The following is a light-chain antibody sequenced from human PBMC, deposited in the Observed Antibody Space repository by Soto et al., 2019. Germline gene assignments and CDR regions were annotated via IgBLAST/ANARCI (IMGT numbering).Light chain of an antibody. CDR1: QSINTW. J-gene: IGKJ2*01. Sequence: DIQMTQSPSTLSASVGDRVTITCRASQSINTWLAWYQQKPGKAPMFLIYQAYSLESGVPSRFSGSGFGTEFTLTISNLQPDDFATYYCQQYKSYSTFGQGTKLETK. CDR2: QAY. CDR3: QQYKSYST. V-gene: IGKV1-5*03.